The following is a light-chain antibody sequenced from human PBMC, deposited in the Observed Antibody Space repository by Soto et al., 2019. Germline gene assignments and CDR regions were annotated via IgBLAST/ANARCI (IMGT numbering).Light chain of an antibody. Sequence: DIQLTQSPSVLSASVGDRVTITCRASQGISSNLAWYQQKPRKAPQLLIYAASTLQRGVPSRFSGSGSGTEFTLTISSLQPEDFATYYCQQLNSYPLTFGGGTKVEIK. CDR1: QGISSN. V-gene: IGKV1-9*01. J-gene: IGKJ4*01. CDR3: QQLNSYPLT. CDR2: AAS.